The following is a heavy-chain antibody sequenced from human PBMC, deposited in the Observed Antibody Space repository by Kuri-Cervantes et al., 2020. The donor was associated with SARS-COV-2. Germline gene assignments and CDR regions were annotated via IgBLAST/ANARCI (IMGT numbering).Heavy chain of an antibody. J-gene: IGHJ6*02. Sequence: GESLKISCAASGFTFSSYGMHWVRQAPGKGLEWVAVISYDGSNKYYADSVKGRFTISRDNSKNTLYLQMNSLRDEDTAVYYCARENIVVVPAAIYGDYYYGMDVWGQGTTVTVSS. V-gene: IGHV3-30*03. CDR2: ISYDGSNK. D-gene: IGHD2-2*01. CDR3: ARENIVVVPAAIYGDYYYGMDV. CDR1: GFTFSSYG.